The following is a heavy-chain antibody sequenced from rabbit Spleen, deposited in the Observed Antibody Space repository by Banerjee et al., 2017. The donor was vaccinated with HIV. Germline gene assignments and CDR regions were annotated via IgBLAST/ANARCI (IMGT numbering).Heavy chain of an antibody. CDR3: ARSYYSDYYSFNL. Sequence: EESGGGLVKPGGTLTLTCKASGIDFNSDDYMCWVRQPPGKGLEWIACVGSGGFTYSATWATGRFTISKASSTTVTLQMTSLTAADTATYFCARSYYSDYYSFNLWGQGTLVTVS. CDR2: VGSGGFT. J-gene: IGHJ4*01. D-gene: IGHD1-1*01. V-gene: IGHV1S40*01. CDR1: GIDFNSDDY.